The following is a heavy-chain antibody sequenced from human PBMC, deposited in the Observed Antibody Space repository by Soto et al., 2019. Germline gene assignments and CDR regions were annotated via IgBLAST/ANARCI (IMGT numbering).Heavy chain of an antibody. Sequence: QVQLVQSGAEVKKPGASVKVSCKASGYTFATYDIAWVRQATGQGLEWMGWMNPNTGNTGYAQAFRGRVTMTRNTSITTAYMELSSLRSEDTAVHFCARRKERSGPYYLDYWGQGTLVTVSS. D-gene: IGHD6-25*01. V-gene: IGHV1-8*01. CDR3: ARRKERSGPYYLDY. J-gene: IGHJ4*02. CDR1: GYTFATYD. CDR2: MNPNTGNT.